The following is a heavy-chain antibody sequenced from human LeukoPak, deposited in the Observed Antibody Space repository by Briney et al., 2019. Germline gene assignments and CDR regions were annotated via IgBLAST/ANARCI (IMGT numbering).Heavy chain of an antibody. D-gene: IGHD1-26*01. V-gene: IGHV3-48*04. J-gene: IGHJ6*02. CDR2: ISSSSSII. CDR3: ARERGSYSWNYYYYGMDV. CDR1: GFTFSTYS. Sequence: PGGSLRLFCAASGFTFSTYSMNWVRQSPGKGLEWVSYISSSSSIIYYADSVKGRFTISRDNAKNSLYLQMNSLRAEDTAVYYCARERGSYSWNYYYYGMDVWGQGTTVTVSS.